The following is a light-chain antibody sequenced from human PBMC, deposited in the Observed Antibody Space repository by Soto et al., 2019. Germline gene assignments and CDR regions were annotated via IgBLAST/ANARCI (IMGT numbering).Light chain of an antibody. V-gene: IGKV1-5*01. CDR3: QEYDSYSPYT. CDR1: QSIRTW. CDR2: DAS. J-gene: IGKJ2*01. Sequence: DIQMTQSPSTLSASVGDRVTITCRASQSIRTWLAWYQQKPGKAPKLLIYDASSLESGVPSRFSGSGSGTEFTLTISSLQPDGFATYYCQEYDSYSPYTFGQGTKLEIK.